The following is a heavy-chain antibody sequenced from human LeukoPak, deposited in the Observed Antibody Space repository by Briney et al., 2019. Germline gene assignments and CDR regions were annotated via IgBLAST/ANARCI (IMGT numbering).Heavy chain of an antibody. D-gene: IGHD6-6*01. V-gene: IGHV3-21*01. CDR1: GFTFSSYS. Sequence: PGGSLRLSCAASGFTFSSYSMNWVRQAPGKGLEWVSSISSSSSYIYYADSVKGRFTISRDNAKNSLYLQMNSLRAEDTAVYYCAREVLPNYSSSSHGYSSGPGWGQGTLVTVSS. CDR2: ISSSSSYI. J-gene: IGHJ4*02. CDR3: AREVLPNYSSSSHGYSSGPG.